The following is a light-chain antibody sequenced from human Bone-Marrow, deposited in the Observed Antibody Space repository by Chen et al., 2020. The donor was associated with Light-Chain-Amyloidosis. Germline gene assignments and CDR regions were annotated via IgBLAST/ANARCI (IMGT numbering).Light chain of an antibody. J-gene: IGLJ3*02. CDR3: AAWDDSLSAWV. V-gene: IGLV1-47*01. CDR2: RND. CDR1: SSNIGSNY. Sequence: QSVLTQPPSASGTPGQRVTISCSGSSSNIGSNYVYWYQQLPGTAPKLLIYRNDQRPSGVPDRFSGCKSGTSASLAISGLRCEDEAEYYCAAWDDSLSAWVFGGGTKLTVL.